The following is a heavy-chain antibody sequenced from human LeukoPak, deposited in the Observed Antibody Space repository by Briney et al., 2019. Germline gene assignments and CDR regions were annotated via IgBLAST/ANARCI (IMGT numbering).Heavy chain of an antibody. J-gene: IGHJ4*02. CDR3: ARDFNLVPLQSYFFDY. V-gene: IGHV1-69*06. CDR1: GGTFSSYA. Sequence: SVKVSCKASGGTFSSYAISWVRQAPGQGLEWMGGIIPIFGTANYAQKFQGRVTITADKSTSTAYMELSSLRSEDTAVYYCARDFNLVPLQSYFFDYWGRGTLVTVSS. CDR2: IIPIFGTA. D-gene: IGHD4-11*01.